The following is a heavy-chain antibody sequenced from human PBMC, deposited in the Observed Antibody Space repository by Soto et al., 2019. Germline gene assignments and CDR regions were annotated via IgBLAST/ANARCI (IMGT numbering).Heavy chain of an antibody. Sequence: SETLSLTCAVSSGSISSSNWWSWVRQPPGKGLEWIGEIYHSGSTNYNPSLKSRVTISVDKSKNQFSLKLSSVTAADTAVYYCARTPLLYCSGGSCYRGNFDYWGQGTLVTVSS. D-gene: IGHD2-15*01. CDR2: IYHSGST. J-gene: IGHJ4*02. CDR3: ARTPLLYCSGGSCYRGNFDY. V-gene: IGHV4-4*02. CDR1: SGSISSSNW.